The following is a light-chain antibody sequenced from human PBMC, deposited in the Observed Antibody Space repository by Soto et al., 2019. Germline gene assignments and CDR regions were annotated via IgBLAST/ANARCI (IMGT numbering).Light chain of an antibody. CDR3: QQTYSIPQT. CDR2: KAS. Sequence: DIQMTQSPSTLSGSVGDRVTITCRASQTISSWLAWYQQKPGKAPKLLIYKASTLKSGVPSRFSGSGSGTGFTLTISSLQPEDFATYFCQQTYSIPQTFGQGTKVDIK. V-gene: IGKV1-5*03. CDR1: QTISSW. J-gene: IGKJ2*01.